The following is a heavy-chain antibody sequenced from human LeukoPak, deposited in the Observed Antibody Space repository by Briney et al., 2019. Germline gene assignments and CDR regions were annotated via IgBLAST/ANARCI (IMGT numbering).Heavy chain of an antibody. D-gene: IGHD5-18*01. CDR1: GFTFSSYG. J-gene: IGHJ4*02. CDR3: AKAPHTGYSYGYDGLDY. CDR2: IRYDGSNK. Sequence: GGSLRLSCAASGFTFSSYGMHWVRQAPGKGLEWVAFIRYDGSNKYYADSVKGRFTISRDNSKNTLYLQMNSLRAEDTAVYYCAKAPHTGYSYGYDGLDYWGQGTLVTVSS. V-gene: IGHV3-30*02.